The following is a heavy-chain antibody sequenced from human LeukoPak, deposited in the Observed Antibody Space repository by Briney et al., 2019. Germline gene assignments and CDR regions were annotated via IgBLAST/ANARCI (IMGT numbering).Heavy chain of an antibody. V-gene: IGHV1-46*01. J-gene: IGHJ4*02. CDR3: ARARQRATGSYSALDS. CDR1: GYTFTSYY. Sequence: AASVKVSCKASGYTFTSYYMHWVRQAPGQGLEWMGIINPSGGSTSYAQKFQGRVTMTRDMSTSTVYMELSSLRSEDTAVYYSARARQRATGSYSALDSWGQGTLVTVSS. CDR2: INPSGGST. D-gene: IGHD1-26*01.